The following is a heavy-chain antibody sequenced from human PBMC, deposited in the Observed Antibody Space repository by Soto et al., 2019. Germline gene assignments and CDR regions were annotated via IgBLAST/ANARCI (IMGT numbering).Heavy chain of an antibody. V-gene: IGHV4-30-2*01. D-gene: IGHD2-15*01. CDR2: IYHSGST. J-gene: IGHJ6*02. CDR1: GGSISSGGYS. Sequence: PSETLSLTCAVSGGSISSGGYSWSWIRQPPGKGLEWIGYIYHSGSTYYNPSLKSRVTISVDRSKNQFSLKLSSVTAADTAVYYCARDHRIKGMDVWGQGTTVTV. CDR3: ARDHRIKGMDV.